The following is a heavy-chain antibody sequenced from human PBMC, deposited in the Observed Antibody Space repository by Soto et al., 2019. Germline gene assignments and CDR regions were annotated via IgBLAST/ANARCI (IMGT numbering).Heavy chain of an antibody. D-gene: IGHD3-10*01. V-gene: IGHV3-23*01. J-gene: IGHJ4*02. CDR3: AKVSGYYGSGSYFDY. CDR1: GFTFSSYA. CDR2: ISGSGGST. Sequence: EVQLLESGGGLVQPGGSLRLYCAASGFTFSSYAMSWVRQAPGKGLEWVSAISGSGGSTYYADSVKGRFTISRDNSKNTLYLQMNSLRADDTAVYYCAKVSGYYGSGSYFDYWGQGTLVTVSS.